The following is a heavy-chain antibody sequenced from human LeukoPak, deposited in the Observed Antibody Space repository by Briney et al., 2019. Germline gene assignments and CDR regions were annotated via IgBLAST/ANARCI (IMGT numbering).Heavy chain of an antibody. CDR3: ARDGGIVD. CDR2: INPNSGGT. J-gene: IGHJ4*02. V-gene: IGHV1-2*02. Sequence: GASVTVSCKASGYTFTIYGISWVRQAPGQGVEWMGWINPNSGGTNYAQKFQGRVTITRDTSISTAYMELSRLRSYDTALYYCARDGGIVDWGQGTLVTVSS. D-gene: IGHD3-22*01. CDR1: GYTFTIYG.